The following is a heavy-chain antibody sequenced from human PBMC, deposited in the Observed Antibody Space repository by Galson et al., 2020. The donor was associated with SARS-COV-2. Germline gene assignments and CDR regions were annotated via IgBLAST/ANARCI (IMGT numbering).Heavy chain of an antibody. CDR3: ARGGRIVPGYYYGLDV. J-gene: IGHJ6*02. CDR1: GFTFSDYY. CDR2: ISGSSSNT. V-gene: IGHV3-11*06. D-gene: IGHD2-2*01. Sequence: TGGSLRLSCAASGFTFSDYYMSWIRQAPGKGLEWVSYISGSSSNTNYADSVKGRFTISRDNAKNSLYLQMNSLRAEDTAVYYCARGGRIVPGYYYGLDVWGQGTTVTVSS.